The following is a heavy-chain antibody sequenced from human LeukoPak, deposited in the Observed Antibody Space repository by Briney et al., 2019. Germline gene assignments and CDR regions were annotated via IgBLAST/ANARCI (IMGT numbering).Heavy chain of an antibody. Sequence: GGSLRLSCAAFGFTFSSYSMNWVRQAPGKGLEWVSSISSSGSDIYYTDSVKGRFTISRDNARKSLSLQMNSLRVEDTAVYYCAKDGGAGSYYIYWGQGTLVTVSS. CDR2: ISSSGSDI. CDR3: AKDGGAGSYYIY. J-gene: IGHJ4*02. V-gene: IGHV3-21*01. D-gene: IGHD3-10*01. CDR1: GFTFSSYS.